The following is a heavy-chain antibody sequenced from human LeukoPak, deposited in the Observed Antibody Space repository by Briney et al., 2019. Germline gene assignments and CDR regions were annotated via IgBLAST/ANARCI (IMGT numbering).Heavy chain of an antibody. Sequence: GGSLRLSCAGSGFTFTNYWMHCVRAAPGKGLVWVSRINTDGTITTYADSVKGRFTISRDNAKNTLHLQMNSLRGDDTAVYYCVRERGETGLTDYWGQGTLVTVSS. CDR2: INTDGTIT. CDR1: GFTFTNYW. CDR3: VRERGETGLTDY. V-gene: IGHV3-74*03. D-gene: IGHD7-27*01. J-gene: IGHJ4*02.